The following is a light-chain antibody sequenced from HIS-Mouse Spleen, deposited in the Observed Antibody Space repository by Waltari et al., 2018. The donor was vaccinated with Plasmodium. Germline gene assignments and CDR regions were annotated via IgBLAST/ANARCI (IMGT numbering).Light chain of an antibody. CDR2: EDS. CDR3: YSTDSSGNHRV. Sequence: SYELTPPPSVSVSPGQTARITCPGAALPNKYPYWCQQKSGQAPVLVIYEDSKRPSGIPERFSGSSSGTMATLTISGAQVEDEADYYCYSTDSSGNHRVFGGGTKLTVL. J-gene: IGLJ3*02. CDR1: ALPNKY. V-gene: IGLV3-10*01.